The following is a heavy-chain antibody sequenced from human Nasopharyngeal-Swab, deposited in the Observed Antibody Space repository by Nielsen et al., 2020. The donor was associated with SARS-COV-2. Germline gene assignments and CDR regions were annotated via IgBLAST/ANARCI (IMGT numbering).Heavy chain of an antibody. Sequence: ASVKVSCKASGYTFTGYYMHWVRQAPGQGLEWMGWINPNSGGTNYAQKFQGWVTMTRDTSISTAYMELSRLRSEDTAVYYCARDKGLRFLEWLPLKGFTGWFDPWGQGTLVTVSS. J-gene: IGHJ5*02. CDR3: ARDKGLRFLEWLPLKGFTGWFDP. CDR2: INPNSGGT. CDR1: GYTFTGYY. V-gene: IGHV1-2*04. D-gene: IGHD3-3*01.